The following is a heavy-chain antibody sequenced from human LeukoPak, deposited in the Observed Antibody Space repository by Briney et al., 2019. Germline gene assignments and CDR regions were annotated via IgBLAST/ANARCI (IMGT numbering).Heavy chain of an antibody. CDR2: ISRNGGSP. Sequence: GGSLRLSCAASGFTFSTYAMHWVRQAPGKGLEYVSGISRNGGSPYYVNSVKGRFTISRDNSKNTLYLQMGSLRAKDMAVYYCAREKLLAAAGFDYWGQGTLVTVSS. J-gene: IGHJ4*02. CDR3: AREKLLAAAGFDY. D-gene: IGHD6-13*01. V-gene: IGHV3-64*01. CDR1: GFTFSTYA.